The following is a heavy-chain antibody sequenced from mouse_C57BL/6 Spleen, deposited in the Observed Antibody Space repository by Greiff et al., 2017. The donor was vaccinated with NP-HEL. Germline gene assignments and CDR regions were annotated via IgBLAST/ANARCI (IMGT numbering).Heavy chain of an antibody. Sequence: EVMLVESGGGLVKPGGSLKLSCAASGFTFSSYTMSWVRQTPEKRLEWVATISGGGGNTYYPDSVKGRFTISSDNAKNTLYLQMSSLRSEDTALYYCARHLGQGFAYWGQGTLVTVSA. V-gene: IGHV5-9*01. CDR2: ISGGGGNT. D-gene: IGHD3-3*01. J-gene: IGHJ3*01. CDR1: GFTFSSYT. CDR3: ARHLGQGFAY.